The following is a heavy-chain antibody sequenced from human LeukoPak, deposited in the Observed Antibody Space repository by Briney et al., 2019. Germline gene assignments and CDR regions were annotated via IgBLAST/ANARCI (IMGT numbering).Heavy chain of an antibody. Sequence: GASVKVSCKASGYTFTSYDINWVRQATGQGREWMGWMNPNSGNTGYAQKFQGRVTITRNTSISTAYMELSSLRSEDTAVYYCARGFYCSSTSCYSWFDPWGQGTLVTVSS. D-gene: IGHD2-2*01. V-gene: IGHV1-8*03. CDR1: GYTFTSYD. CDR3: ARGFYCSSTSCYSWFDP. CDR2: MNPNSGNT. J-gene: IGHJ5*02.